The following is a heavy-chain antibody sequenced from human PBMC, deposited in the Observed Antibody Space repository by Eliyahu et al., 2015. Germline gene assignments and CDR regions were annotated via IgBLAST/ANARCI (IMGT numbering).Heavy chain of an antibody. CDR3: AREGGDYCSGGNCFFLY. Sequence: QVQLVQSGTEVKKPGSPVKVSCKAFGGTFNRYGISWVRQAPGQGLEWMGGITPIFGTAKYAQKFQGRVTITADESTTTTYMELSSLRSEDTAVYYCAREGGDYCSGGNCFFLYWGQGTLVTVSS. D-gene: IGHD2-15*01. CDR1: GGTFNRYG. CDR2: ITPIFGTA. V-gene: IGHV1-69*01. J-gene: IGHJ4*02.